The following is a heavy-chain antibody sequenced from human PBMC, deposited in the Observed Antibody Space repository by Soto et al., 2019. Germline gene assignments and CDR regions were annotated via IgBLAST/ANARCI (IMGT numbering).Heavy chain of an antibody. J-gene: IGHJ6*02. V-gene: IGHV1-2*02. CDR3: ARDGENYDLWSGYYSPFRYYYYGMDV. D-gene: IGHD3-3*01. CDR1: GYTFTSYY. CDR2: INPITGGT. Sequence: ASVKFSCTASGYTFTSYYIPCVRKAPGQGLEWMGWINPITGGTNYAPKFQGRVTMARDKSITTAYMELSRLRSDDTAVYYCARDGENYDLWSGYYSPFRYYYYGMDVWGQGTTVTVSS.